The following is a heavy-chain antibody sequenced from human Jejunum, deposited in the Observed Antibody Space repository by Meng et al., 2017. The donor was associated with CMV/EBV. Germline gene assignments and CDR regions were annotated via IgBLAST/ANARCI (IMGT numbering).Heavy chain of an antibody. CDR3: AGDRGQADY. CDR1: GGSISSSGYY. V-gene: IGHV4-39*01. Sequence: SLTCSVCGGSISSSGYYWGWIRQPPGKGLEWIGNMYYSEGTYYNPSLQSRVTISLDTSKNQFSLKLSSVTAADTAVYYCAGDRGQADYWGQGTLVTVSS. D-gene: IGHD3-10*01. J-gene: IGHJ4*02. CDR2: MYYSEGT.